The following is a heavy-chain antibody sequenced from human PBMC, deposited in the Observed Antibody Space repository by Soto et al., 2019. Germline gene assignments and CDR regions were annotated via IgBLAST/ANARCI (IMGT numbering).Heavy chain of an antibody. D-gene: IGHD3-16*01. J-gene: IGHJ4*02. Sequence: QVQLVQSGAEMMKSGSSVKVSCKGSGGSFNTYGIGWGREAPGQGLEWMGEIITLLGTPNYAQRFQGRVTITEDEATTTAYMELSSLRSEDSAVYYCALLHVPTTYGGGVFDSWGQGTLVTVSS. CDR1: GGSFNTYG. CDR2: IITLLGTP. V-gene: IGHV1-69*01. CDR3: ALLHVPTTYGGGVFDS.